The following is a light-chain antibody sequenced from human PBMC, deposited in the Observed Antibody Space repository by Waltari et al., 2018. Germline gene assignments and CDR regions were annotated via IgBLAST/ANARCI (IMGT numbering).Light chain of an antibody. Sequence: DIVMTQSPDSLAVSLGERATINCESSQSVLYSSNNKNYLAWYQQKPGQPPKLRIYWATTRESGVPDRFIGSRSGTDFTLTINTLQAEDVAVYYCKQYYNTPSKFGQGTKVEIK. CDR2: WAT. J-gene: IGKJ1*01. CDR3: KQYYNTPSK. CDR1: QSVLYSSNNKNY. V-gene: IGKV4-1*01.